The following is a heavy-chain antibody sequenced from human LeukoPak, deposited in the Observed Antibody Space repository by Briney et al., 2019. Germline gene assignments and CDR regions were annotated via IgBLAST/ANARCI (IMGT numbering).Heavy chain of an antibody. CDR3: AKEVAGHDTAWLHAFDI. J-gene: IGHJ3*02. CDR2: IYSGGST. Sequence: GGSLRLSCAASGFTVSSNYMSWVRQAPGQGLEWVSLIYSGGSTYYADSVKGRFTISRDNSKNTLYLQMNSLRAEDTAVYYCAKEVAGHDTAWLHAFDIWGQGAMVTVSS. V-gene: IGHV3-66*01. D-gene: IGHD3-9*01. CDR1: GFTVSSNY.